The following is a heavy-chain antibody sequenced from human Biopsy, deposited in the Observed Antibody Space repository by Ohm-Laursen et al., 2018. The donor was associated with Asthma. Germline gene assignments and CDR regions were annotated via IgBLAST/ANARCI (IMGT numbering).Heavy chain of an antibody. D-gene: IGHD1-26*01. J-gene: IGHJ6*02. CDR2: THHSGHT. CDR1: GGSFSSNY. Sequence: SDTLSLTCAVYGGSFSSNYWSWIRQTPGKGLEWLWDTHHSGHTNYNPSLSSRLTLSMDTSTNQFSLWLTSVTAADTAVYYCARGSSSRLSQWELLVSGGKRAHSYYGMDVWGQGTTVTVSS. CDR3: ARGSSSRLSQWELLVSGGKRAHSYYGMDV. V-gene: IGHV4-34*01.